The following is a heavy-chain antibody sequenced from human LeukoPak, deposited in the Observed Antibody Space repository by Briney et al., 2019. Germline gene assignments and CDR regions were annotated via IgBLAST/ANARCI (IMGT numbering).Heavy chain of an antibody. CDR3: ARDRLIYFGEFRY. Sequence: SQTLSLTCTVSGDSMDSNNYSWNWMRQPAGKGLEWIGRISTSGVTSYNPSLESRVTISLDMSKKQFSLKLTSVTAADTAVYYCARDRLIYFGEFRYRGQGTLATVSS. D-gene: IGHD3-10*01. V-gene: IGHV4-61*02. CDR1: GDSMDSNNYS. CDR2: ISTSGVT. J-gene: IGHJ4*02.